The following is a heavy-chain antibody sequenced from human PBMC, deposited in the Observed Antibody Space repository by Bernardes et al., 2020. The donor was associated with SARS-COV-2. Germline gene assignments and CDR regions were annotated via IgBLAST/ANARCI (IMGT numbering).Heavy chain of an antibody. CDR1: SDSISNSY. J-gene: IGHJ4*02. D-gene: IGHD1-26*01. Sequence: SETLSLTCTVSSDSISNSYWSWIRQSPGPGLAWIGYLYNTGSTNYNPSLKSRVTISVDTSKNQFSLNLRSVTAADTAVYYCARDRPDSVVGPTGGTFDYWGQGTLVTVSS. CDR3: ARDRPDSVVGPTGGTFDY. CDR2: LYNTGST. V-gene: IGHV4-59*01.